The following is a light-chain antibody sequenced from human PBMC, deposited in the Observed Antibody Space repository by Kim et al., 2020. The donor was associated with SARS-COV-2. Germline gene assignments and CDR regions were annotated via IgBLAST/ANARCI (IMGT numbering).Light chain of an antibody. V-gene: IGKV3-11*01. Sequence: EIVLTQSPATLSLSPGERATLSCRASQSVSSYLAWYQQKPGQAPRLLIYDASNRATGIPARFSGSGSGTDFTLTISSLEPEDFAVYYCRTFGQGTKLEI. CDR3: RT. CDR1: QSVSSY. J-gene: IGKJ2*01. CDR2: DAS.